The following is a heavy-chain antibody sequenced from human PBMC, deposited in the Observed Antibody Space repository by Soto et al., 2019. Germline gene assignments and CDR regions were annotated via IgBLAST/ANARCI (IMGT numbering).Heavy chain of an antibody. CDR1: GFSFISYD. CDR2: IGTTGDP. D-gene: IGHD3-10*01. V-gene: IGHV3-13*05. Sequence: PWGSLRLSCAASGFSFISYDIHFFRQATGKGLEWVSAIGTTGDPYYPGSVKGRFTISRENAKNSLYLQMNSLRAGDTAVYYCARGMVQYYGMDVWGQGTTVTVSS. CDR3: ARGMVQYYGMDV. J-gene: IGHJ6*02.